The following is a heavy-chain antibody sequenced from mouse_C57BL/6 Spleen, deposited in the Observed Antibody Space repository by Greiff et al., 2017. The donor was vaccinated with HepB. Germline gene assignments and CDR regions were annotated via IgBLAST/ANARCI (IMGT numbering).Heavy chain of an antibody. CDR3: ARSDGNYGGAMDY. V-gene: IGHV1-26*01. Sequence: EVQLQQSGPELVKPGASVKISCKASGYTFTDYYMNWVKQSHGKSLEWIGDINPNNGGTSYNQKFKGKATLTVDKSSSTAYMELRSLTSEDSAVYYCARSDGNYGGAMDYWGQGTSVTVAS. J-gene: IGHJ4*01. CDR2: INPNNGGT. D-gene: IGHD2-1*01. CDR1: GYTFTDYY.